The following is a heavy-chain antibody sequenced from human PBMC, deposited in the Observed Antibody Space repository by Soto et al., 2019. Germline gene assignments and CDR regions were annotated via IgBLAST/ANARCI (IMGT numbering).Heavy chain of an antibody. Sequence: ASVKVSCKASGYTFTGQYIHWVRQAPGQGLEWMGWINPNSGGTNYAQKFQGWVTMTRDTSISTAYMELSRLRSDDTAVYYCARGYCSRTSCHFGYWGQGTLVTVSS. V-gene: IGHV1-2*04. CDR1: GYTFTGQY. D-gene: IGHD2-2*01. J-gene: IGHJ4*02. CDR3: ARGYCSRTSCHFGY. CDR2: INPNSGGT.